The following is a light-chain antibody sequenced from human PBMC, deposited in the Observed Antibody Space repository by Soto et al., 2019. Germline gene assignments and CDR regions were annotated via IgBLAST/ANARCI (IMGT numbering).Light chain of an antibody. Sequence: DIVMTQSPLSLPVTPGEPASISCRSSQSLLHSNGYNYMDWYLQKPGQSPQLLIYLGSNRASGVPARFSGSGSGTDFTLKISRVEADDFGVYYCMQDLQTPRTFGQGTKVEI. CDR2: LGS. CDR3: MQDLQTPRT. V-gene: IGKV2-28*01. CDR1: QSLLHSNGYNY. J-gene: IGKJ1*01.